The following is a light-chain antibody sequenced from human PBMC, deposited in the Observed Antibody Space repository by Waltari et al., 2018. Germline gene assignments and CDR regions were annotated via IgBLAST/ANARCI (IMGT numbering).Light chain of an antibody. J-gene: IGLJ3*02. CDR3: QLWDGITDHWV. V-gene: IGLV3-21*02. CDR1: SVGSES. CDR2: DAS. Sequence: SHVLTQPPSVSVAPAQTAKMTCVGHSVGSESVHWYQKKSGRAPEVVVYDASARPSGIPERMSGAKSGNTATLTIARVEAGDEADYYCQLWDGITDHWVFGGGTKVTVL.